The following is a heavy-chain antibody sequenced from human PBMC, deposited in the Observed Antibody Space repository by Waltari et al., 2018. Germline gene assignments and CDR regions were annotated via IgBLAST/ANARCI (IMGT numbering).Heavy chain of an antibody. J-gene: IGHJ4*02. CDR2: IYSGGST. V-gene: IGHV3-66*01. D-gene: IGHD6-6*01. CDR3: ARGWGIAARNYFDY. Sequence: EVQLVESGGGLVQPGGSLRLSCAASGFTVSSNYMSWVRRAPGKGLEWVSVIYSGGSTYYADSVKGRFTISRDNSKNTLYLQLNSLRAEDTAVYYCARGWGIAARNYFDYWGQGTLVTVSS. CDR1: GFTVSSNY.